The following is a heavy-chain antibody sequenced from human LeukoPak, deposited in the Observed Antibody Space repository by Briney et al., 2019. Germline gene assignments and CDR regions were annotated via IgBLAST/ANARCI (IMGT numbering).Heavy chain of an antibody. V-gene: IGHV3-30*03. CDR1: GFTFSSYG. CDR2: ISYDGSNK. J-gene: IGHJ5*02. Sequence: PGGSLRLSCAASGFTFSSYGMHWVRQAPGKGLEWVAVISYDGSNKYYADSVKGRFTISRDNSKNTLYLQMNSLRAEDTAVYNCARDRRIAAAGKGSWFDPWGQGTLVTVSS. CDR3: ARDRRIAAAGKGSWFDP. D-gene: IGHD6-13*01.